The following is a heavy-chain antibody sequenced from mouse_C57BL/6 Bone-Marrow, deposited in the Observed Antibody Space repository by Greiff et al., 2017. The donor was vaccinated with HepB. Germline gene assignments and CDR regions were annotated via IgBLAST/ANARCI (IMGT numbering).Heavy chain of an antibody. Sequence: QVQLKQPGAELVKPGASVKMSCKASGYTFTSYWLTWVKQRPGQGLEWIGDIYTGSGSTNYNEKFKSKATLTVATSSSTAYMQLSSLTSEDSAVYYCAIYSNPYYYAMDYWGQGTSVTVSS. D-gene: IGHD2-5*01. CDR3: AIYSNPYYYAMDY. CDR2: IYTGSGST. CDR1: GYTFTSYW. V-gene: IGHV1-55*01. J-gene: IGHJ4*01.